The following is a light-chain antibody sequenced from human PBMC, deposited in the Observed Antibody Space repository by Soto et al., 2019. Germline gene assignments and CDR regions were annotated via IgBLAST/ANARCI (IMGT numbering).Light chain of an antibody. CDR2: LNSDGSH. J-gene: IGLJ3*02. CDR1: SGHSSYA. V-gene: IGLV4-69*01. Sequence: QPVLTQSPSASASLGASVKLTCTLSSGHSSYAIAWHQQQPEKGPRYLMKLNSDGSHSKGDGIPDRFSGSSSGAERYLTISSLQSEDEDAYYCQTWGTGIPWVFGGGTKLTVL. CDR3: QTWGTGIPWV.